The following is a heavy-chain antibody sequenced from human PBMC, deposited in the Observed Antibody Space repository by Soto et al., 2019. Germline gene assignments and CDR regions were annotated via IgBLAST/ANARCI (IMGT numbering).Heavy chain of an antibody. CDR3: ARDAGSIYSSSWYWFDP. V-gene: IGHV3-30-3*01. CDR2: ISYDGSNK. Sequence: QVQLVESGGGVVQPGRSLRLSCAASGFTFSSYAMHWVRQAPGKGLEWVAVISYDGSNKYYADSVKGRFTISRDNSKNTLYLQMNSLRAEDTAVYYCARDAGSIYSSSWYWFDPWGQGTLVTVSS. J-gene: IGHJ5*02. CDR1: GFTFSSYA. D-gene: IGHD6-13*01.